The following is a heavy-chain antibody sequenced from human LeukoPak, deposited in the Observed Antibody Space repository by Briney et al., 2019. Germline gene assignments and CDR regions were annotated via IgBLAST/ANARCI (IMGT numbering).Heavy chain of an antibody. J-gene: IGHJ4*02. CDR2: INYRGST. CDR1: GGSISSYS. Sequence: SETLSLPCTVFGGSISSYSWTWFRQPPGKGLEWIGFINYRGSTNSHPSLKSRVTISVDTSKNQFSLILSSVTAADTAVYYCARVRSGYSYGPFDYWGQGTLVTVSS. D-gene: IGHD5-18*01. V-gene: IGHV4-59*01. CDR3: ARVRSGYSYGPFDY.